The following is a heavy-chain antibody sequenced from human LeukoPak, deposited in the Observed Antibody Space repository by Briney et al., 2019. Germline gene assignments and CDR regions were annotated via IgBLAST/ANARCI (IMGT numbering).Heavy chain of an antibody. CDR1: GFTFSSYE. Sequence: GGSLRLSCAASGFTFSSYEMNWVRQAPGKGLEWVSYISSSGSTIYYADSVKGRFTISRDNAKNSLYLQMNSLRAEDTAVYYCARDMVVVAATPSYYFDYWGQGTLVTVSS. J-gene: IGHJ4*02. CDR3: ARDMVVVAATPSYYFDY. D-gene: IGHD2-15*01. V-gene: IGHV3-48*03. CDR2: ISSSGSTI.